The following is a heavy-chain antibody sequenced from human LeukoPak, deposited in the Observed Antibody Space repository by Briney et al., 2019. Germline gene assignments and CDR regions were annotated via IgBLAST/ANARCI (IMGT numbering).Heavy chain of an antibody. V-gene: IGHV3-9*01. CDR3: ATVFYTSSWHYVDY. CDR2: ISWSSGNI. CDR1: GFTFDDYA. Sequence: GRSLRLSCAASGFTFDDYAMHWVRQAPGKGLEWVSGISWSSGNIGYADSVRGRFTISRDNAKNSLYLQMNSLRAEDTALYYCATVFYTSSWHYVDYWGQGTLVTVSS. D-gene: IGHD6-13*01. J-gene: IGHJ4*02.